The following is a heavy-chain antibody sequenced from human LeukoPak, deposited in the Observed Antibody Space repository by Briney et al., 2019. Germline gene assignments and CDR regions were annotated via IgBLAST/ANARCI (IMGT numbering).Heavy chain of an antibody. J-gene: IGHJ3*02. Sequence: GGSLRLSCAASGLTVSSNYMSWVGQAPGKGLEGVSVIYSGGSTYYADSVKGRFTISRHNSKNTLYLQMNSLRAEDTAVYYCASRTTRGSAFDIWGQGTMVTVSS. D-gene: IGHD1/OR15-1a*01. CDR1: GLTVSSNY. V-gene: IGHV3-53*04. CDR3: ASRTTRGSAFDI. CDR2: IYSGGST.